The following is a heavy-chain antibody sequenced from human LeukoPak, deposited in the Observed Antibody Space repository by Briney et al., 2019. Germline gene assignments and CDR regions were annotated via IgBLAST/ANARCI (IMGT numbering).Heavy chain of an antibody. J-gene: IGHJ4*02. V-gene: IGHV3-23*01. D-gene: IGHD6-13*01. CDR2: ISERGGTT. CDR3: ASGDSSSWYGQFDY. CDR1: GISLSNYA. Sequence: GGSLRLSCVVSGISLSNYAMSWVRQAPGKGLEWVSYISERGGTTTYADSVKGRFTISRDNSLNTLNLQMSSLRAEDTAVYYCASGDSSSWYGQFDYWGQGTLVTVSS.